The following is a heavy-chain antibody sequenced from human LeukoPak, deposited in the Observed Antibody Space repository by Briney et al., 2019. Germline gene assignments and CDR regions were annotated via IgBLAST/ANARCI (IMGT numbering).Heavy chain of an antibody. CDR2: IYPGDSDT. J-gene: IGHJ4*02. D-gene: IGHD3-3*01. CDR3: ARVNYDFWSGYYTGTYYFDY. CDR1: GYSFTSYW. Sequence: PGESLKISCKGSGYSFTSYWIGWVRQMPGKGLEWMGNIYPGDSDTRYSPSFQGQVTISADKSISTAYLQWSSLKASDTAMYYCARVNYDFWSGYYTGTYYFDYWGQGTLVTVSS. V-gene: IGHV5-51*01.